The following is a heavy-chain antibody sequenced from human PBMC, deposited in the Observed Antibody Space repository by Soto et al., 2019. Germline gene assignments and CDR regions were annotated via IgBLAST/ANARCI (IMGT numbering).Heavy chain of an antibody. CDR1: GFTSSSYA. V-gene: IGHV3-23*01. Sequence: VGSLRLSSEASGFTSSSYAMSWVRQAPGKGLECVSAISGSGGSTYYADSVKGRFTISRDNSKNTPYLQMNSLRAEDTAVYYCAKLGGGYSGYDFGRSDYYYGMDVWGQGTTVTVSS. CDR3: AKLGGGYSGYDFGRSDYYYGMDV. D-gene: IGHD5-12*01. J-gene: IGHJ6*02. CDR2: ISGSGGST.